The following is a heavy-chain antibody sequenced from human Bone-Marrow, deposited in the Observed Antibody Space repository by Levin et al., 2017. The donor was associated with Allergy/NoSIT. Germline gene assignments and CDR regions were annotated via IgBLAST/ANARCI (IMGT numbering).Heavy chain of an antibody. J-gene: IGHJ4*02. CDR2: IRSKAYGGTT. CDR1: GFTFGDYA. Sequence: GGSLRLSCRASGFTFGDYAMSWVRQAPGKGLEWVGLIRSKAYGGTTEYAASVRGRVTISRDDSSNIAYLQVDSLRTEDTGLYYCTRGAAGYSDYEIYWGQGSLVTVSS. V-gene: IGHV3-49*04. CDR3: TRGAAGYSDYEIY. D-gene: IGHD4-11*01.